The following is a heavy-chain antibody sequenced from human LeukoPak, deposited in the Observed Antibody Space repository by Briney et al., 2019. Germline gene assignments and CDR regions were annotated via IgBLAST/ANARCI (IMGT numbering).Heavy chain of an antibody. D-gene: IGHD5-12*01. J-gene: IGHJ4*02. CDR2: ILYDGSNE. CDR1: GFTFSTYA. CDR3: ARGEFSGLDY. Sequence: GVSLRLSCAASGFTFSTYAMHWVRQAPGKGLEWVAVILYDGSNEHYTDSVRGRFTISRDNPKNTLWLQMNSLTADDTAVYYCARGEFSGLDYWGQGTLVTVSS. V-gene: IGHV3-30-3*01.